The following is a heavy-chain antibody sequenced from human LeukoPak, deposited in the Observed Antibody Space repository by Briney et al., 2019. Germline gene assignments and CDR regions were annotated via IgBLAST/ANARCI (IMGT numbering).Heavy chain of an antibody. CDR1: GGSISSSSYY. CDR3: ARNFDY. J-gene: IGHJ4*02. CDR2: IYYRGST. Sequence: PSETLSLTCTVSGGSISSSSYYWGWIRQPPGKGLEWIGSIYYRGSTYYNPSLKSRVTISVDTSKNQFSLKLSSVTAADTAVCYCARNFDYWGQGTLVTVSS. V-gene: IGHV4-39*01.